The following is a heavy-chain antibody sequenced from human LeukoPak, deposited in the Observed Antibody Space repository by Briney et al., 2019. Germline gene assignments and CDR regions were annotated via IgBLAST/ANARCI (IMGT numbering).Heavy chain of an antibody. V-gene: IGHV1-24*01. CDR1: GYTLTELS. CDR3: ATDRGGYNILLEY. D-gene: IGHD5-24*01. Sequence: ASVKVSCKVSGYTLTELSMHWVRQAPGKGLEWMGGFDPEDGETIYAQTFQGRVTITEDTSTDTAYMELSSMRSEDTAVYYCATDRGGYNILLEYWGQGTLVTVSS. CDR2: FDPEDGET. J-gene: IGHJ4*02.